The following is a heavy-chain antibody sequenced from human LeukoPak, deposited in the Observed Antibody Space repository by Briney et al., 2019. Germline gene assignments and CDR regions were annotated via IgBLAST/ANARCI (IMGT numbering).Heavy chain of an antibody. V-gene: IGHV4-39*07. CDR2: IYYSGST. D-gene: IGHD3-10*01. CDR3: ARVPLFGWAPYYYYYYMDV. J-gene: IGHJ6*03. Sequence: PSETLSLTCAVSGGSISSSSYYWGWIRQPPGKGLEWIGSIYYSGSTYYNPSLKSRVTISVDTSKNQFSLKLSSVTAADTAVYYCARVPLFGWAPYYYYYYMDVWGKGTTVTVSS. CDR1: GGSISSSSYY.